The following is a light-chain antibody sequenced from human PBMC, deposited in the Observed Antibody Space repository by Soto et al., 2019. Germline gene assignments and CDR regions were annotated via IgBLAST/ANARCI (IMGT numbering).Light chain of an antibody. CDR3: QQYGSLPVT. CDR2: AAS. Sequence: EIVLTQSPGTLSLSLGERATLSCRASQSVSRRHFAWYQQKPGQAPRLLIYAASSTATGIPDRFSGGVSWTDFTLTITRLEPEDSAVYDCQQYGSLPVTFGQGTKLEI. V-gene: IGKV3-20*01. CDR1: QSVSRRH. J-gene: IGKJ2*01.